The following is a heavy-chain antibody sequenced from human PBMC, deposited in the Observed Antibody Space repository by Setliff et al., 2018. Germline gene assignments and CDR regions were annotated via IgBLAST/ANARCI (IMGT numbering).Heavy chain of an antibody. V-gene: IGHV1-69*10. J-gene: IGHJ5*02. Sequence: SGKVSCKASGGTFSSYAISWVRQAPGQGLEWMGGIVPILGIANYAQKFQGRVTITADESTSTAYMELSSLRSEDTAVYYCAKKASPYGSGSYYNEVWPPFDPWGQGTLVTVSS. CDR2: IVPILGIA. D-gene: IGHD3-10*01. CDR1: GGTFSSYA. CDR3: AKKASPYGSGSYYNEVWPPFDP.